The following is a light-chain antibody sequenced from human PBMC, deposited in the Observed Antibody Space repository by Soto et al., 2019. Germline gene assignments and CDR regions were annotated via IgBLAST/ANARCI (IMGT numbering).Light chain of an antibody. J-gene: IGKJ1*01. CDR1: QSVSSN. Sequence: EIVMRQSPATLSVSTGERATLSCRASQSVSSNLAWYQQKPGQAPRLLIYGASTRATGIPARFSGSGSGTEFTLTISSLQSEDFAIYYCQQYNNWQTFGQGTKV. CDR3: QQYNNWQT. CDR2: GAS. V-gene: IGKV3-15*01.